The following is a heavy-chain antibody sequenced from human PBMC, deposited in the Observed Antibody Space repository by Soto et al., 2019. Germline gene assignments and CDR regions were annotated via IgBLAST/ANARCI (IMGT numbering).Heavy chain of an antibody. J-gene: IGHJ6*03. V-gene: IGHV3-48*01. D-gene: IGHD2-15*01. CDR2: ISSTSSNI. CDR1: GFTFSNYS. Sequence: GESLKISCAASGFTFSNYSMNWVRQAPGKGLEWLSYISSTSSNIYYADSVRGRFTISRDNAENSLSLQMNSLRAEDTAVYYCARTAEDYYYYYMDVWGKGTTVTVSS. CDR3: ARTAEDYYYYYMDV.